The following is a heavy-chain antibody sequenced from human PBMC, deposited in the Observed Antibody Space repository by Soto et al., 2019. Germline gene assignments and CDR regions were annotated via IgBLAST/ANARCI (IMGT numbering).Heavy chain of an antibody. Sequence: SETLSLTCTVSGGAITSYYWSWIRQPPGKGLEWIGYIYYSGTTNYNPSLKSRLTISVDPAKKQLALKVSSGTAADTAVYYCASHSSATSNWFGPWGQGTVVTVSS. CDR3: ASHSSATSNWFGP. J-gene: IGHJ5*02. CDR1: GGAITSYY. CDR2: IYYSGTT. V-gene: IGHV4-59*08.